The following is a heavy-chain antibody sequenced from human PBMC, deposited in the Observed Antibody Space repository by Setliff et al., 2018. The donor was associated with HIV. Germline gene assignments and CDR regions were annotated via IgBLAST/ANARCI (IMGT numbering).Heavy chain of an antibody. CDR2: IKSKTDDGTT. J-gene: IGHJ4*02. V-gene: IGHV3-15*07. Sequence: GGSLRLSCEVSGFTVSYNYMTWVRQAPGKGLEWVGRIKSKTDDGTTDYAAPVKGRFTISRDDSKSTLFLQMNSLKPEDTAIYYCTGGAAQSGSNGYWGQGTLVTVSS. CDR3: TGGAAQSGSNGY. CDR1: GFTVSYNY. D-gene: IGHD3-16*01.